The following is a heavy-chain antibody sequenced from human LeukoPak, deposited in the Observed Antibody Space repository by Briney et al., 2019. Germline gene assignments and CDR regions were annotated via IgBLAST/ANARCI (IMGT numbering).Heavy chain of an antibody. CDR3: ARVSDDYDILTGPIAPHYYYGMDV. CDR2: ISSSGSTI. J-gene: IGHJ6*04. Sequence: GGSLRLSCAASGFTFSSYEMNWVRQAPGKGLEWVSYISSSGSTIYYADSVKGRFTISRDNAKNSLYLQMNSLRAEDTAVYYCARVSDDYDILTGPIAPHYYYGMDVWGKGTTVTVSS. D-gene: IGHD3-9*01. CDR1: GFTFSSYE. V-gene: IGHV3-48*03.